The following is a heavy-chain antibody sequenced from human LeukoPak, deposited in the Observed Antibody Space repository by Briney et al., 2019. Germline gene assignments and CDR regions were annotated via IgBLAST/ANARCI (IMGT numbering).Heavy chain of an antibody. J-gene: IGHJ4*02. CDR2: STDGTTT. CDR3: VSYTSIGW. D-gene: IGHD5-18*01. CDR1: GFTFSSNG. Sequence: GGSLRLSCAASGFTFSSNGRNWVGQAPGKGLVWVSRSTDGTTTSYTDSVKGRFTISRDNAKNTLYLQMNSLRAEDTAVYYCVSYTSIGWRGQGTLVTVSS. V-gene: IGHV3-74*01.